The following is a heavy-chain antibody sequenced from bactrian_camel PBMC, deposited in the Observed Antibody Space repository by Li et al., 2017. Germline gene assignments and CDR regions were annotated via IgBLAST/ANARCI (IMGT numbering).Heavy chain of an antibody. D-gene: IGHD6*01. J-gene: IGHJ4*01. Sequence: VQLVESGGGLVQPGGSLRLSCTASGFTFPTYYMRWVRQAPGKGLEWVSSIRDGTSGYAASVKGRFTGSTDNDKNTVYLQMNNLKPEDTAVYYCVLWDSPMGVTVVPNEGGQGTQVTVS. CDR2: IRDGTS. CDR3: VLWDSPMGVTVVPNE. CDR1: GFTFPTYY. V-gene: IGHV3S10*01.